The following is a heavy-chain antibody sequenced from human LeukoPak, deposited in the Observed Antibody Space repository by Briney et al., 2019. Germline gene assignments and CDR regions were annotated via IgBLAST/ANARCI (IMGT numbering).Heavy chain of an antibody. CDR2: LKSKTDGGTT. D-gene: IGHD6-19*01. CDR3: TTDDGIAVAPYYFDY. Sequence: GGSLRLSCAASGFTFSNAWMNWVRQAPGKGLQWVGRLKSKTDGGTTDYAAPVKGRFTISRDDSKNTLYLRMNSLKTEDTAVYYCTTDDGIAVAPYYFDYWGQGTLVTVSS. V-gene: IGHV3-15*07. J-gene: IGHJ4*02. CDR1: GFTFSNAW.